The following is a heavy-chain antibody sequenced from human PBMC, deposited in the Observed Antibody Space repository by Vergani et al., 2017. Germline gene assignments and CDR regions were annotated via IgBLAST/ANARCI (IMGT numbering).Heavy chain of an antibody. CDR1: GGSISSSSYY. CDR2: IYYSGST. Sequence: QLQLQESGPGLVKPSETLSLTCTVSGGSISSSSYYWGWIRQPPGKGLEWIGSIYYSGSTYYNPSLKSRVTISVDTAKNQFSLKLSSVTAADTAVYYCARGAYCSGGSCYVSFGDPKGIYAFDSWGQGTMVTVSA. J-gene: IGHJ3*02. CDR3: ARGAYCSGGSCYVSFGDPKGIYAFDS. V-gene: IGHV4-39*01. D-gene: IGHD2-15*01.